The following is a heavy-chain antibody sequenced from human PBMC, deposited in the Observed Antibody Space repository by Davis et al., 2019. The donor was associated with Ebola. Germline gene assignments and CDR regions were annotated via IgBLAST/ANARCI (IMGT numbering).Heavy chain of an antibody. D-gene: IGHD3-22*01. CDR3: ARHRAYYYDSSGLFYSGLDV. J-gene: IGHJ6*02. CDR2: IFPGDSET. CDR1: GFSFSSYW. Sequence: GGSLRLSCKGSGFSFSSYWIAWVRQQPGSGLELLGFIFPGDSETKYSPSFQGQVTISADKSISTVDLQWSSLNASDTAIYYCARHRAYYYDSSGLFYSGLDVWGQGTTVTVSS. V-gene: IGHV5-51*01.